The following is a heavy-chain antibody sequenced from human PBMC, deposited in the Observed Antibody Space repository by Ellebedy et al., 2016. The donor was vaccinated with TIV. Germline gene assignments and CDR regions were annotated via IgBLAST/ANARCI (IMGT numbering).Heavy chain of an antibody. D-gene: IGHD3-22*01. CDR2: ISTDENYI. V-gene: IGHV3-21*01. CDR1: GITFSSYT. CDR3: APYPVSYYFDGPFEY. J-gene: IGHJ4*02. Sequence: GESLKISXVVSGITFSSYTMNWVRQAPGQGLVWVSSISTDENYIYYRDSLKGRFTISRDNAKNALYLQMNSLRAEDTAVYYCAPYPVSYYFDGPFEYWGLGALVTVSS.